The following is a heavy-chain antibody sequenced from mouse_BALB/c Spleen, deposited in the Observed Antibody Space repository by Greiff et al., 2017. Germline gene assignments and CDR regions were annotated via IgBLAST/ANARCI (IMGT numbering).Heavy chain of an antibody. J-gene: IGHJ3*01. V-gene: IGHV2-2*02. Sequence: VQLQESGPGLVQPSQSLSITCTVSGFSLTSYGVHWVRQSPGKGLEWLGVIWSGGSTDYNAAFISRLSISKDNSKSQVFFKMNSLQANDTAIYYCARESAYYRYDGSWFAYWGQGTLVTVSA. D-gene: IGHD2-14*01. CDR2: IWSGGST. CDR1: GFSLTSYG. CDR3: ARESAYYRYDGSWFAY.